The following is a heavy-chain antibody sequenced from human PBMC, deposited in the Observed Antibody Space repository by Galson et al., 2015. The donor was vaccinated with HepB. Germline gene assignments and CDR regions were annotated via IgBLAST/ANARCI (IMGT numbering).Heavy chain of an antibody. Sequence: SVKVSCKASGYTFTSYYMHWVRQAPGQGLEWMGIINPSGGSTSYAQKFQGRVTMTRDTSTSTVYMELSSLRSEDTAVYYCARTYYDFWSGYLRYYGMDVWGQGTTVTVSS. D-gene: IGHD3-3*01. V-gene: IGHV1-46*01. CDR3: ARTYYDFWSGYLRYYGMDV. J-gene: IGHJ6*02. CDR1: GYTFTSYY. CDR2: INPSGGST.